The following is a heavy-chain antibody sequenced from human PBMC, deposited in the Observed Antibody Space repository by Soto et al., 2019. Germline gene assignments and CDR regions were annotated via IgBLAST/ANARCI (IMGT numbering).Heavy chain of an antibody. CDR2: IYYSGST. CDR3: AREPYCSGVSCYSY. J-gene: IGHJ4*02. CDR1: GGSISSGGYY. D-gene: IGHD2-15*01. V-gene: IGHV4-31*03. Sequence: TLSLTCTVSGGSISSGGYYWSWIRQHPGKGLEWIGYIYYSGSTYYNPSLKSRVTISVDTSKNQFSLKLSSVTAADTAVYYCAREPYCSGVSCYSYWGQGTLVTVSS.